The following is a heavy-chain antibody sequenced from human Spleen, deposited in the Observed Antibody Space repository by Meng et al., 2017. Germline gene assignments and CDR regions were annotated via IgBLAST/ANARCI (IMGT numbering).Heavy chain of an antibody. Sequence: GGSLRLSCAASGFTFTTYAMSWVRQAPGKGLQWVSAISGSGGSTYYADSVKGRFTISRDNSKNTLYLQMNSLRAEDTAVYYGAKVDIQWLLKNWGQGTLVTVSS. CDR2: ISGSGGST. CDR3: AKVDIQWLLKN. D-gene: IGHD6-19*01. CDR1: GFTFTTYA. V-gene: IGHV3-23*01. J-gene: IGHJ4*02.